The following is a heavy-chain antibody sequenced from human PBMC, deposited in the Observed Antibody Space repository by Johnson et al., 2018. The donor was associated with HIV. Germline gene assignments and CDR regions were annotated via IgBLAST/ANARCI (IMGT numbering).Heavy chain of an antibody. Sequence: VQLVESGGDLVQPGGSLRLSCVASGFSFSNYWMHWVRQAPGKGPVWVSRISPDESKTDYADSVKGGFTLSRDNAKKSLYLQMNSLRAEDTAVYYCARVRYSSGWPIYAFDIWGQGTVVIVSS. CDR2: ISPDESKT. V-gene: IGHV3-74*01. CDR1: GFSFSNYW. D-gene: IGHD6-19*01. CDR3: ARVRYSSGWPIYAFDI. J-gene: IGHJ3*02.